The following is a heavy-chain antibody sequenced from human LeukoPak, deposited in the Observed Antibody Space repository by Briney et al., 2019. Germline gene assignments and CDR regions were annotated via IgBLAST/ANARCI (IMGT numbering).Heavy chain of an antibody. Sequence: GGSLRLSCAASGFTVSSNYMSWVRQAPGKGLEWVSVIYSGGSTYYADSVKGRFTISRDNSKNTLYLQMNSLRAEDTAVYYCARGAHYYDSSGYIKSTRDWYFDLWGRGTLVTVSS. V-gene: IGHV3-53*01. D-gene: IGHD3-22*01. J-gene: IGHJ2*01. CDR3: ARGAHYYDSSGYIKSTRDWYFDL. CDR1: GFTVSSNY. CDR2: IYSGGST.